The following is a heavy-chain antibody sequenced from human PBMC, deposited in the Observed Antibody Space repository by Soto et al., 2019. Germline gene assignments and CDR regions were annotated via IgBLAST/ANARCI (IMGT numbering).Heavy chain of an antibody. CDR2: INHSASS. Sequence: QVQLRQWGAGLLKPSETLVLTCAVSGGSFTDYYWGWIRQSPGKGLEWIGEINHSASSTYNPSLASRVTILVDSSNNRFSLRLTSVTAADTAMYYCARGEYDSSGLYSWAPLGFDVWGQGTTVTVSS. D-gene: IGHD3-22*01. V-gene: IGHV4-34*01. J-gene: IGHJ6*02. CDR3: ARGEYDSSGLYSWAPLGFDV. CDR1: GGSFTDYY.